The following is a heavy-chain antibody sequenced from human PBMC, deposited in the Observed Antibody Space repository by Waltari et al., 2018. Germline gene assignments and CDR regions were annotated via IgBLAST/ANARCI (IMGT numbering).Heavy chain of an antibody. CDR1: GGSISSSSYY. J-gene: IGHJ4*02. CDR2: IYYSGRT. D-gene: IGHD3-10*01. Sequence: QLQLQESGPGLVKPSETLSLTCTVPGGSISSSSYYWGWIRQPPGKGLEWIGSIYYSGRTYYNPSLKSRVIISVDTSKNQFSLKLSSVTAADTAVYYCARGGDGDWGQGTLVTVSS. CDR3: ARGGDGD. V-gene: IGHV4-39*07.